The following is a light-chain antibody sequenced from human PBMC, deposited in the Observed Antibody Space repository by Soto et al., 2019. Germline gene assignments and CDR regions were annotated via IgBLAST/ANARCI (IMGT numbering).Light chain of an antibody. CDR2: EVS. V-gene: IGLV2-14*01. Sequence: QSVLTQPPSASGTPGQRVTISCSGTSSDVGGYNYVSWYQQHPGEAPKLLICEVSNRPSGVSNRFSGSKSGNTASLTISGHQAEDEADYYCCSYTTSTTLYVFGSGTKVTVL. J-gene: IGLJ1*01. CDR3: CSYTTSTTLYV. CDR1: SSDVGGYNY.